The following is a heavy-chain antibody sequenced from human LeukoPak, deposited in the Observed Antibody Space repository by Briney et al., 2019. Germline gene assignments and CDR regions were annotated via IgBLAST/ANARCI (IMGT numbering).Heavy chain of an antibody. J-gene: IGHJ1*01. D-gene: IGHD1-26*01. Sequence: GGSLRLSCAASGFTFSSYAMSWVRQAPGKGLEWVLAISGSGGSTYYADSVKGRFTISRDNSKNTLYLQMNSLRAEDTAVYYCAKDSDVGVGGDFQHWGQGTLVTVSS. CDR3: AKDSDVGVGGDFQH. CDR2: ISGSGGST. CDR1: GFTFSSYA. V-gene: IGHV3-23*01.